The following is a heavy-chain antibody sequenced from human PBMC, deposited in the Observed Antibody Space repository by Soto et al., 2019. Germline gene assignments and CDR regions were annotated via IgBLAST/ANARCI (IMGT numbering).Heavy chain of an antibody. J-gene: IGHJ6*04. CDR3: WSQREVTKMQYGLDG. D-gene: IGHD4-4*01. V-gene: IGHV4-59*01. CDR2: IHYTGST. Sequence: WGTLTPTGSVLGGTMPSYFWRGSLQPPGKGLEWIGYIHYTGSTNYNPSLNSRVTISVDTSKNQFALKLSSVTAADTSVYYCWSQREVTKMQYGLDGCGKGTKSTVSS. CDR1: GGTMPSYF.